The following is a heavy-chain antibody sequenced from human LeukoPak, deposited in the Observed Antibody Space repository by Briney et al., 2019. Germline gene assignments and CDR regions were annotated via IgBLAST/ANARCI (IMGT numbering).Heavy chain of an antibody. CDR3: ARDANYDSSGYYFYY. D-gene: IGHD3-22*01. J-gene: IGHJ4*02. Sequence: SETLSLTCTVSGGSISSSSYYWGWIRQPPGKGLEWIVSIYYSGSTYYNPSLKSRVTISVDTTKNQFSLKLSSVTAADTAVYYCARDANYDSSGYYFYYWGQGTLVTVSS. CDR1: GGSISSSSYY. CDR2: IYYSGST. V-gene: IGHV4-39*07.